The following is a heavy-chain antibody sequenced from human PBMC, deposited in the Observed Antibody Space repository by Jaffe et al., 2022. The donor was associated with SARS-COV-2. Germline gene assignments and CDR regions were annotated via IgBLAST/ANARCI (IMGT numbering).Heavy chain of an antibody. CDR2: ISGGGRTI. Sequence: EEQLVESGGGLVQPGGSLRLSCAASGFTLSSYNMNWVRQAPGKGLEWVSYISGGGRTIYYADSVKGRFTISRDNAKNSLYLQLNSLRAEDTAIYYCARGYMGYWGQGTLVTVSS. CDR1: GFTLSSYN. J-gene: IGHJ4*02. D-gene: IGHD1-20*01. CDR3: ARGYMGY. V-gene: IGHV3-48*01.